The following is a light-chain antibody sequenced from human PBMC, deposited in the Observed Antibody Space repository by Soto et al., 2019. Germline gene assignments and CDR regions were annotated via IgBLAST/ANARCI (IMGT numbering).Light chain of an antibody. CDR2: EVN. CDR3: SSYTSDNRDYV. CDR1: SSDVGAYTS. V-gene: IGLV2-14*01. Sequence: QSVLTQPASVSGSPGQSITISCTGTSSDVGAYTSVSWYQHHPGKAPKAIIYEVNKRPSGISNRFSGSKSVNTASLTISGLQPDDEAHYYCSSYTSDNRDYVFGTGTKVTVL. J-gene: IGLJ1*01.